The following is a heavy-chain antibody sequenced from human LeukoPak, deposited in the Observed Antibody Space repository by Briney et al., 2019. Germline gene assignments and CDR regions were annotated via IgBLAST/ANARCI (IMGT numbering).Heavy chain of an antibody. D-gene: IGHD6-19*01. J-gene: IGHJ4*02. V-gene: IGHV3-53*01. CDR1: GFTVSSNY. CDR3: TTRSSGWYGD. Sequence: GGSLRLSCAASGFTVSSNYMSWVRQAPGKGLEWVSVIFSGGSTFYPDSVKGRFTISRDNSKNALYLQMNSLRDEDTAVYYCTTRSSGWYGDWGQGTLVTVSS. CDR2: IFSGGST.